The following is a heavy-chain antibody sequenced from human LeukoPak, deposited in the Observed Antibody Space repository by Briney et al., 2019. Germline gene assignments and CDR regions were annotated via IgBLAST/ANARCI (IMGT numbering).Heavy chain of an antibody. CDR2: INTNTGNP. D-gene: IGHD3-10*01. J-gene: IGHJ5*02. CDR3: ARGPAPVYYGSGSYYSNWFDP. Sequence: ASVTVSCTASGYTFTSYAMNWVRQAPGQGLEWMGWINTNTGNPTYAQGFTGRFVFSLDTSVSTAYLQISSLKAEDTAVYYCARGPAPVYYGSGSYYSNWFDPWGQGTLVTVSS. CDR1: GYTFTSYA. V-gene: IGHV7-4-1*02.